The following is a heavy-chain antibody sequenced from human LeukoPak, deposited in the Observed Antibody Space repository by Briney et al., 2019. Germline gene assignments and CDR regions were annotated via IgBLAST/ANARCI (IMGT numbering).Heavy chain of an antibody. CDR2: TYYRSKWYS. D-gene: IGHD1-26*01. J-gene: IGHJ6*02. Sequence: SQTLSLTCTISGDSVSGNSAAWNWIRQSPSRGLEWLGRTYYRSKWYSHFAVPLKSRITINPDTSKNQFSLSLSSVTAADTAVYYCTSSVGEWEPVFRYYYGMDVWGQGTTVTVSS. CDR1: GDSVSGNSAA. V-gene: IGHV6-1*01. CDR3: TSSVGEWEPVFRYYYGMDV.